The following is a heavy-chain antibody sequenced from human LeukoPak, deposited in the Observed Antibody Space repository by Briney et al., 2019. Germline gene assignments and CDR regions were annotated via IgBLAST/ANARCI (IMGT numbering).Heavy chain of an antibody. Sequence: ASVNVSCKASGYTFTSYAMNWVRQAPGQGLEWMGWINTNTGNPTYAQGFTGRFVFSLDTSVSTAYLQISSLKAEDTAVYYCFWSGWYQTFSFDIWGQGTMVTVSS. D-gene: IGHD6-19*01. J-gene: IGHJ3*02. CDR1: GYTFTSYA. CDR2: INTNTGNP. CDR3: FWSGWYQTFSFDI. V-gene: IGHV7-4-1*02.